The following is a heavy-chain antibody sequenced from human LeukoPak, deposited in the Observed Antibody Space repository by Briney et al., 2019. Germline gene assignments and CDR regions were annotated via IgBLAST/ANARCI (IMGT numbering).Heavy chain of an antibody. D-gene: IGHD4-23*01. Sequence: GESLKISCKGSGYSFTSYWIGWVRQMPGKGLEWMGIIHPGDSDTRYSPSFQGQVTISADKSISTAYLQWSSLKASDTAMYYCARHLRSMVVTGYFDYWGQGTLVTVSS. CDR3: ARHLRSMVVTGYFDY. V-gene: IGHV5-51*01. CDR1: GYSFTSYW. J-gene: IGHJ4*02. CDR2: IHPGDSDT.